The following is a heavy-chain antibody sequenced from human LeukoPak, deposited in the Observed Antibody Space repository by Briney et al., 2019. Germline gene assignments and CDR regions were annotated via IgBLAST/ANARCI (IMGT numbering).Heavy chain of an antibody. CDR2: IKEDGSAK. CDR3: AKSPVSSCRGSFCYPFDY. CDR1: GFTFSNYW. V-gene: IGHV3-7*03. J-gene: IGHJ4*02. Sequence: GGSLRLSCAASGFTFSNYWMSWVRQAPGEGLEWVANIKEDGSAKYYVDSVKGRFTISRDNAKNSVYLQMNSLRAEDTAVYFCAKSPVSSCRGSFCYPFDYWGQGNLVTVSS. D-gene: IGHD2-15*01.